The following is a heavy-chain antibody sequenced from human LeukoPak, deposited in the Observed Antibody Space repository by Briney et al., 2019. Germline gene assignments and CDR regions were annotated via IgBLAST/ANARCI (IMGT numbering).Heavy chain of an antibody. CDR1: GFTVSNNY. J-gene: IGHJ4*02. Sequence: GGSLRLSCAASGFTVSNNYMSWVSQAPGKGLGWVSFIYNGGRIDNVEPVKDRFTISRDNSKNTLYLQMNSLRAEDTAIYYCARGWYANIYWGQGTLVSVSS. CDR3: ARGWYANIY. CDR2: IYNGGRI. D-gene: IGHD6-19*01. V-gene: IGHV3-66*01.